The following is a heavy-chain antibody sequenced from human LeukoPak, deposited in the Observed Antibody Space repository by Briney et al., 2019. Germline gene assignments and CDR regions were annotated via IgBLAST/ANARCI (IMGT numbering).Heavy chain of an antibody. CDR2: ISYDGTNK. J-gene: IGHJ4*02. CDR1: RFKFSGFA. D-gene: IGHD3-10*01. Sequence: GGTLSLSCVASRFKFSGFAMHWIRRAPAKRLEWVTVISYDGTNKYYADSVKGRFTISRDNSKNTLYLQMNSLRAEDTAVYCCARDRGSGSYYNDAVDYWGQGVLATVSS. V-gene: IGHV3-30-3*01. CDR3: ARDRGSGSYYNDAVDY.